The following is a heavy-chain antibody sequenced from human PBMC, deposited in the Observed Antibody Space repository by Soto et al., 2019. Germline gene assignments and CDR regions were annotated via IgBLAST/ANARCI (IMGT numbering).Heavy chain of an antibody. CDR2: FYRSGST. D-gene: IGHD1-1*01. CDR3: ASEETGNDALDI. Sequence: LSLTCAVSVGSLRSATCYGSWIRQHPGKGLELIGYFYRSGSTYYKPSLRSRVTISLDTSKNKFSLNLRSVTDADTAIYYCASEETGNDALDIWGQGTLVTVSS. V-gene: IGHV4-31*11. CDR1: VGSLRSATCY. J-gene: IGHJ3*02.